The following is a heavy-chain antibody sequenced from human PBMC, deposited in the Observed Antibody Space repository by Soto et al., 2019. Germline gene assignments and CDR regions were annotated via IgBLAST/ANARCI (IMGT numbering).Heavy chain of an antibody. Sequence: SETLSLTCSVSGGSINSGNYYWSWIRQHPGKGLEWIGYISYSGSAHYNPSLRSRVFISVDTSRNQFSLKLSSVTAADTAVYYCARRRCPTTTCFDPWGQGTLVTVSS. CDR2: ISYSGSA. CDR1: GGSINSGNYY. D-gene: IGHD1-26*01. CDR3: ARRRCPTTTCFDP. J-gene: IGHJ5*02. V-gene: IGHV4-31*03.